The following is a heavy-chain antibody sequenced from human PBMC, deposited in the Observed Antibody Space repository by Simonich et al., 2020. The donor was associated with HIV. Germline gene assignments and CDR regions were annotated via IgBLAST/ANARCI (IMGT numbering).Heavy chain of an antibody. D-gene: IGHD2-2*01. J-gene: IGHJ3*02. CDR3: ASTPLRPAAILFAGAFDI. V-gene: IGHV1-69*10. Sequence: QVQLVQSGAEVKKPGSSVKVSCKASGGTFSNYAFSWGRQAPGQGLEWMGWITPILERVKYTQRFQCRVTITAEKSTSTAYMELSSLRSEDTAIYYCASTPLRPAAILFAGAFDIWGQGTMVTVSS. CDR2: ITPILERV. CDR1: GGTFSNYA.